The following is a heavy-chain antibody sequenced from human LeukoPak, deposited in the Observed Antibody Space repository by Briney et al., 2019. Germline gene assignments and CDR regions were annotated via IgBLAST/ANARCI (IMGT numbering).Heavy chain of an antibody. CDR2: ISYDGSNK. Sequence: GGSLRLSCAASGFTFSSYAMHWVRQAPGKGLEWVAVISYDGSNKYYADSVKGRFTISRDNSKDTLYLQMNSLRAEDTAVYYCARGGNDGYNSASPFDYWGQGTLVTVSS. J-gene: IGHJ4*02. CDR3: ARGGNDGYNSASPFDY. V-gene: IGHV3-30-3*01. D-gene: IGHD5-24*01. CDR1: GFTFSSYA.